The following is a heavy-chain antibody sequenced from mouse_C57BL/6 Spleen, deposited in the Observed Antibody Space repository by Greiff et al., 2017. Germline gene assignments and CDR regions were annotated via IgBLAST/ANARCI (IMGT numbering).Heavy chain of an antibody. V-gene: IGHV1-53*01. CDR3: ARSGLRRPYYALDY. CDR2: INHSNGGT. J-gene: IGHJ4*01. CDR1: GYTFTSYW. D-gene: IGHD2-4*01. Sequence: QVQLQQPGTELVKPGASVKLSCKASGYTFTSYWMHWVKQRPGQGLEWIGNINHSNGGTNYHEMFKSKATLTVDKSSSTAYMQLSSLTSEDSAVDDGARSGLRRPYYALDYWGQGTSVTFYS.